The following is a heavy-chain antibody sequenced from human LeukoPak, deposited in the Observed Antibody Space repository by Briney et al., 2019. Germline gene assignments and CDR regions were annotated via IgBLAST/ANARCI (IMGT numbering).Heavy chain of an antibody. Sequence: ASVKVSCKASGYTFTNYDLNWVRQATGQGLEWMAWMNPNSGDTGYAQNFQGRVTLTSNTSIGTAYMELSSLRSEDTAVYYCARGYCHGGSCYLSRVWLDPWGQGTLVTVSS. D-gene: IGHD2-15*01. CDR3: ARGYCHGGSCYLSRVWLDP. CDR1: GYTFTNYD. CDR2: MNPNSGDT. J-gene: IGHJ5*02. V-gene: IGHV1-8*01.